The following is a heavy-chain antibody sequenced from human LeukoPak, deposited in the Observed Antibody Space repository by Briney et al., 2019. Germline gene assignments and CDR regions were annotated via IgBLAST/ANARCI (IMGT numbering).Heavy chain of an antibody. CDR1: GGSIRSSSYY. Sequence: SETLSLTCTVSGGSIRSSSYYWGWIRQPPGKGLEWIASIYHGGSTYYNPSLKSRVTISLDTSNNQFSLKLTSVTAADTAVYYCARSRGDSTGWYTFDYWGQGTLVTVSS. CDR2: IYHGGST. J-gene: IGHJ4*02. D-gene: IGHD6-19*01. V-gene: IGHV4-39*07. CDR3: ARSRGDSTGWYTFDY.